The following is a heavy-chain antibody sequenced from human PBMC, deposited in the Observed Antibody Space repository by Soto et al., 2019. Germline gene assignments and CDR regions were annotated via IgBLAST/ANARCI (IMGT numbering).Heavy chain of an antibody. J-gene: IGHJ4*02. CDR2: INAGNGNT. V-gene: IGHV1-3*01. D-gene: IGHD6-13*01. CDR1: GYTFTSYA. Sequence: QVQLVQSGAEVKKPGASVKVSCKASGYTFTSYAMHLVRQAPGQRLEWMGWINAGNGNTKYSQKFQGRVTITRDTSASTAYMELSSLRSEDTAVYYCARAKGSYSSSWYDYWGQGTLVTVSS. CDR3: ARAKGSYSSSWYDY.